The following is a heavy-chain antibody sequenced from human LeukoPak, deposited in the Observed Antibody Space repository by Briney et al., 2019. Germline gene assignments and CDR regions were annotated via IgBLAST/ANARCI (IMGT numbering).Heavy chain of an antibody. J-gene: IGHJ2*01. Sequence: GGSLRLSCVGSGFTFINYAMTWVRHSPARGLEYVSSSSGSGASTHYADSVKGRFTISRDNSRNTLYLEMSSLRVEDSALYYCAKDRAPYGSGGGEDYFDLWGRGTLVTVSS. CDR1: GFTFINYA. D-gene: IGHD3-10*01. CDR3: AKDRAPYGSGGGEDYFDL. CDR2: SSGSGAST. V-gene: IGHV3-23*01.